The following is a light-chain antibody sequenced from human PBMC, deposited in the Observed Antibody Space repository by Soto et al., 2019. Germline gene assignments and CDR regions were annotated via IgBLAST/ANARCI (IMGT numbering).Light chain of an antibody. CDR2: DDS. V-gene: IGLV3-21*02. CDR1: KIGVKS. CDR3: QVWDSTSDTYV. J-gene: IGLJ1*01. Sequence: SYDLSQPPSVSVAPGQTARITCGGDKIGVKSVHWYHQRPGQAPVLVVYDDSDRPSGIPERFSGSNSGNTAALTINTVEVGDEGDYYCQVWDSTSDTYVFGGGNKVTVL.